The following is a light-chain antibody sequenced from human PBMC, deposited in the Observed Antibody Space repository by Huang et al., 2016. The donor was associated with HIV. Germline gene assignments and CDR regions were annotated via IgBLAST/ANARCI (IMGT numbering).Light chain of an antibody. CDR3: LQHHGYPRT. J-gene: IGKJ1*01. V-gene: IGKV1-17*03. CDR2: AAT. Sequence: DIQLTQSPSAMSASVGDRVSITCRASQDISNYLAWFHQKPGGAPKRLIYAATSLQSGVPSRCSASGSGTKFTLKISGLQPEDFATYYCLQHHGYPRTFGQGTKV. CDR1: QDISNY.